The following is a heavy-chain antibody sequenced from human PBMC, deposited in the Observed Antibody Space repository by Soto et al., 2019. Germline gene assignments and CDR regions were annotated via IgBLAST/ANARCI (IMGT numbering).Heavy chain of an antibody. D-gene: IGHD3-10*01. CDR2: INDSGYT. Sequence: SETLSLTCTVSGGSVSSGDFYWSWMRQPPEKGLEWIGYINDSGYTNHNPSLKSRVTISVDTSKNQFSLKLNSVTAADTAVYYCARARSGSYGFWYFDLWGRGTLVTVSS. CDR3: ARARSGSYGFWYFDL. V-gene: IGHV4-61*08. CDR1: GGSVSSGDFY. J-gene: IGHJ2*01.